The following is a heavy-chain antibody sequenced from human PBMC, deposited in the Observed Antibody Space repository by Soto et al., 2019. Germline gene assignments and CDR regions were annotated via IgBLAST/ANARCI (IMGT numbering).Heavy chain of an antibody. CDR3: AAGVGAVAGTGAFDI. Sequence: SVKVSCKASGFTFTSSAVQWVRQARGQRLERIGWIVVGSGNTNYAQKFQERVTITRDMSTSTAYMELSSLRSEDTAVYYCAAGVGAVAGTGAFDIWGQGTMVTVSS. D-gene: IGHD6-19*01. CDR1: GFTFTSSA. V-gene: IGHV1-58*01. CDR2: IVVGSGNT. J-gene: IGHJ3*02.